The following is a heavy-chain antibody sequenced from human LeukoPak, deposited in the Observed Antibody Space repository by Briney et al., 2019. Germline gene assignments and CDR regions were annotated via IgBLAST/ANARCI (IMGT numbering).Heavy chain of an antibody. J-gene: IGHJ4*02. Sequence: GGSLRLSCAASGFTVSSNYMSWVRQAPGKGLEWVSVIYSGGSTYYADSVKGRFTISRDNAKNSLYLQMNSLRAEDTAAYYCARRSSGYYAWVFDYWGQGTLVTVSS. D-gene: IGHD3-22*01. CDR2: IYSGGST. CDR3: ARRSSGYYAWVFDY. V-gene: IGHV3-53*01. CDR1: GFTVSSNY.